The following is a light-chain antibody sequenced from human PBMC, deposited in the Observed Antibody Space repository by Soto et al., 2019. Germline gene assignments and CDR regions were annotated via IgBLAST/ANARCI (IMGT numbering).Light chain of an antibody. V-gene: IGKV1-39*01. CDR2: GAS. Sequence: EIQVTQTTSSLSAFVGDSVTITCRTSQSIDKYLNWYQHKPGKAPRLLINGASSLQSGVPSRFGGSGSATDFTLTISGLRPEDFATYYCQQTYSTPQPFGQRARLAVK. CDR1: QSIDKY. J-gene: IGKJ5*01. CDR3: QQTYSTPQP.